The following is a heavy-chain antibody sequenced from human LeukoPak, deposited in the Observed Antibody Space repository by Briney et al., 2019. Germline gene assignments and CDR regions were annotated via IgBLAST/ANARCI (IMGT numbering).Heavy chain of an antibody. D-gene: IGHD2/OR15-2a*01. V-gene: IGHV4-34*01. J-gene: IGHJ4*02. CDR1: GGSFSGYY. CDR3: ALGRATLSSPFDY. Sequence: SETLSLTCAVYGGSFSGYYWSWIRQPPGKGLEWIGEINHSGSTNYNPSLKSRVTISVDTSKNQFSLKLSSVTAAGTAVYYCALGRATLSSPFDYWGQGTLVTVSS. CDR2: INHSGST.